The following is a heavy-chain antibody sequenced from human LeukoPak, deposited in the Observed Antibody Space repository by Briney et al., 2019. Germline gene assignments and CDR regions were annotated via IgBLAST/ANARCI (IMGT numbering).Heavy chain of an antibody. V-gene: IGHV3-23*01. Sequence: PGGSLRLSCAAFGFTFRRHAMSWVRQAPGKGLEWVSDDSDGGGSSGTTNYADSVRGRFTISRDNSKNTLYLQMNSLRAEDTAVYYCAKPYYYGSGSFFDYWGQGTLVTVSS. D-gene: IGHD3-10*01. CDR2: DSDGGGSSGTT. J-gene: IGHJ4*02. CDR1: GFTFRRHA. CDR3: AKPYYYGSGSFFDY.